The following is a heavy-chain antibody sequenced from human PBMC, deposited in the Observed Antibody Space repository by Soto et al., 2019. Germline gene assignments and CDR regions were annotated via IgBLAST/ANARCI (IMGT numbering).Heavy chain of an antibody. V-gene: IGHV3-7*01. CDR1: GFTFSTYW. CDR2: INQDGSEK. Sequence: GSLRLSCAASGFTFSTYWMDWVRQTPGKGLEWVANINQDGSEKNYVDSVKGRFTIYRDNAKNSLYLQMSSLTAEDSALYYCSRSLDSWGQGTLVTVSS. J-gene: IGHJ4*02. CDR3: SRSLDS.